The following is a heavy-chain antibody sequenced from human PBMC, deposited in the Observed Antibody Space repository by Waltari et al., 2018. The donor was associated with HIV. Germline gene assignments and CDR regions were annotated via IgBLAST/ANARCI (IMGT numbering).Heavy chain of an antibody. J-gene: IGHJ1*01. CDR1: GYSFSNFD. CDR3: VRGPFPDGSGNYDVFEN. D-gene: IGHD3-10*01. Sequence: QVPLVQSGAAVQRPGSSVRVSCRTSGYSFSNFDINWVRQAAGQGLEWMGRRNPKSGKTVCPRKFQGRGVKSRNTCISTFYMALTSLNLEDTAVYYCVRGPFPDGSGNYDVFENWGQGTLVTVSS. V-gene: IGHV1-8*01. CDR2: RNPKSGKT.